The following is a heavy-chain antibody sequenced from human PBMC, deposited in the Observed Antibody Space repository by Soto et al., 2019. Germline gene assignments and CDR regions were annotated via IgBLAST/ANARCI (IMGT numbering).Heavy chain of an antibody. CDR2: ISYDGSNK. D-gene: IGHD3-10*01. CDR3: ARGGTYYYGSGAFDY. V-gene: IGHV3-30-3*01. Sequence: QPGGSTRLSCAACGFPLSSYAMHWVRQAPGKGLEWVAVISYDGSNKYYADSVKGRFTISRDNSKNTLYLQMNSLRAEDTAVYYCARGGTYYYGSGAFDYWGQGTLVTVSS. J-gene: IGHJ4*02. CDR1: GFPLSSYA.